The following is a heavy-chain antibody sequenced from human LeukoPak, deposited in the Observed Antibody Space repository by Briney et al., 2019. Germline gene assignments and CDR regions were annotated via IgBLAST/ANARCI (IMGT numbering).Heavy chain of an antibody. D-gene: IGHD6-13*01. CDR2: MNPNSGNT. Sequence: ASVKVSCKASGYTLTSYDINWVRQATGQGLEWMGWMNPNSGNTGYAQKFQGRVTITRNTSISTAYMELSSLRSEDTAVYYCARKVNAGIAAAGGDRLNYNWFDPWGQGTLVTVSS. V-gene: IGHV1-8*03. CDR1: GYTLTSYD. J-gene: IGHJ5*02. CDR3: ARKVNAGIAAAGGDRLNYNWFDP.